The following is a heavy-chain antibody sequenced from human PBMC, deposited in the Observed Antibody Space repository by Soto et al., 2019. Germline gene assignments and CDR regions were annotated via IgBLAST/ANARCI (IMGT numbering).Heavy chain of an antibody. CDR1: GFTFSDYY. CDR3: ASGTNGAFFVY. D-gene: IGHD2-8*01. V-gene: IGHV3-11*01. Sequence: QVQLVESGGGLVTPGGSLRLSCAASGFTFSDYYMSWIRQAPGKGLEWVSYISSRSSTIFYADSVKGRFTISRDNVKNSLYLQMNSLRAEDTAVYYCASGTNGAFFVYWGQGILVTVSS. CDR2: ISSRSSTI. J-gene: IGHJ4*02.